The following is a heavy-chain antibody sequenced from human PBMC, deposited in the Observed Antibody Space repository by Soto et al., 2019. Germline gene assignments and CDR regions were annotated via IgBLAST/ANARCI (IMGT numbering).Heavy chain of an antibody. CDR3: VKGNQMRRYYFEC. CDR2: ITSDGDNT. CDR1: GITFRNYA. V-gene: IGHV3-64D*08. J-gene: IGHJ4*01. Sequence: TGGSLRLACSVYGITFRNYAMHLVRQSPGRGLEYVSCITSDGDNTWHADSVKDRFTISRENSDDTLYLQMSSLRVEDTAKYYCVKGNQMRRYYFECWGPGTLVAVSS. D-gene: IGHD3-9*01.